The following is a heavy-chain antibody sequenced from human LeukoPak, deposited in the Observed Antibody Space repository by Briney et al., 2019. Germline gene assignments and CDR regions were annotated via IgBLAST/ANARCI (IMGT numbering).Heavy chain of an antibody. D-gene: IGHD4-23*01. Sequence: PSETLSLTCTVSGGSISSGGYYWSWIRQHPGKGLEWIGYIYYSGSTYYNPSLKSRVTISVDTSKNQFSLKLSSVTAADTAVYYCARGQGGNPRGYYFDYWGQGTLVTVSS. J-gene: IGHJ4*02. CDR3: ARGQGGNPRGYYFDY. V-gene: IGHV4-31*03. CDR1: GGSISSGGYY. CDR2: IYYSGST.